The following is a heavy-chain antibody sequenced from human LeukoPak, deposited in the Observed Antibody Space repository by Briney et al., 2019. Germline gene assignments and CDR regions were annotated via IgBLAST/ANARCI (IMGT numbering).Heavy chain of an antibody. V-gene: IGHV4-34*01. J-gene: IGHJ6*02. Sequence: SETLSLTCAVYGGSFSGYYWSWIRQPPGKGLEWIGEINHSGSTNYNPSLKSRVTISVDTSKNQFSLKLSSVTAADTAVYYCARVATMILDYYYGMDVWGQGTTVTVSS. CDR3: ARVATMILDYYYGMDV. CDR1: GGSFSGYY. CDR2: INHSGST. D-gene: IGHD3-22*01.